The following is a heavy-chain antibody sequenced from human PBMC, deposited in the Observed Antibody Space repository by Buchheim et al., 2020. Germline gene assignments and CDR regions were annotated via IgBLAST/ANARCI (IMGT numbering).Heavy chain of an antibody. CDR2: IYYSGST. CDR1: GGSISSSSYY. CDR3: ARSGRITMIVVVIADAFDI. J-gene: IGHJ3*02. Sequence: QLQLQESGPGLVKPSETLSLTCTVSGGSISSSSYYWGWIRQPPGKGLEWIGSIYYSGSTYYNPSLKSRVTISVDTSKNQFSLKLSSVTAADTAVYYCARSGRITMIVVVIADAFDIWGQGT. D-gene: IGHD3-22*01. V-gene: IGHV4-39*01.